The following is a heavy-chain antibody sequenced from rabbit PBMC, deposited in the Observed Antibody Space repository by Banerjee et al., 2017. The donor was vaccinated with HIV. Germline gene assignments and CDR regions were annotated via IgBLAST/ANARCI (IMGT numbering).Heavy chain of an antibody. D-gene: IGHD4-1*01. CDR1: GFSFSNKYV. J-gene: IGHJ4*01. V-gene: IGHV1S45*01. Sequence: QEQLEESGGDLVKPEGSLTLTCTASGFSFSNKYVMCWVRQAPGKGLEWIACIYAGSSGSTYYASWAKGRFPISKTSSTTVTLQMTSLTAADTATYFCARDLAGVIGWNFNLWGQGTLVTVS. CDR2: IYAGSSGST. CDR3: ARDLAGVIGWNFNL.